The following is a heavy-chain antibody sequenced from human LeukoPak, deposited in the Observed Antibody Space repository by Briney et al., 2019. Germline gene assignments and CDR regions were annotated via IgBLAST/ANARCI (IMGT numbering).Heavy chain of an antibody. D-gene: IGHD6-13*01. J-gene: IGHJ4*02. CDR1: GDSVSSNSAA. CDR3: ARDLGQLVPTWIFDY. Sequence: SQTLSLTCALSGDSVSSNSAACNWIRQSPSRGLEWLGRTYYRSKWYNDYAVSVKSRITINPDTSKNQFSLQLNSVTPEDTAVYYCARDLGQLVPTWIFDYWGQGTLVTVSS. CDR2: TYYRSKWYN. V-gene: IGHV6-1*01.